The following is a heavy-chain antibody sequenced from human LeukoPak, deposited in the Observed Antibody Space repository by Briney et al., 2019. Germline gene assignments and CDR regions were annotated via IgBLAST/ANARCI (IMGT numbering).Heavy chain of an antibody. D-gene: IGHD6-19*01. CDR2: ISYDGSNK. Sequence: GGSLRLSCAASGFTFSSYNMNWVRQAPGKGLEWVAVISYDGSNKYYADSVKGRFTISRDNSKNTLYLQMNSLRAEDTAVYYCARDYSSGWYGHFDYWGQGTLVTVSS. CDR3: ARDYSSGWYGHFDY. J-gene: IGHJ4*02. V-gene: IGHV3-30*03. CDR1: GFTFSSYN.